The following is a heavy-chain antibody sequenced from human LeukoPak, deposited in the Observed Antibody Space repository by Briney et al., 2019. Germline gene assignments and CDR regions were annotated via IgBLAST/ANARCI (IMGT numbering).Heavy chain of an antibody. CDR1: GFSVSSNY. D-gene: IGHD4-23*01. CDR3: TRGPRWYFVD. CDR2: IYSDGNI. Sequence: PGGSLRLSRAASGFSVSSNYMSWVRQAPGKGLEWVSVIYSDGNIYYTDSVRGRFTISRDNSKNTLYLQMNSLRAEDTAVYYCTRGPRWYFVDWGQGTLVTVSS. V-gene: IGHV3-53*01. J-gene: IGHJ4*02.